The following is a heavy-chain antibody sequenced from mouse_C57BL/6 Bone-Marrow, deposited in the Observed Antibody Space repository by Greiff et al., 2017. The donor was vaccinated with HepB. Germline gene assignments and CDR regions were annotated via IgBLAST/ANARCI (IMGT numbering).Heavy chain of an antibody. V-gene: IGHV7-3*01. CDR1: GFTFTDYY. CDR2: IRNKANGYTT. J-gene: IGHJ2*01. CDR3: ARYNYGSSLDY. D-gene: IGHD1-1*01. Sequence: DVKLVESGGGLVQPGGSLSLSCAASGFTFTDYYMNWVRQPPGKALEWLGFIRNKANGYTTEYSASVKGRFTISRDNSQSILYLQMNALRAEDSATYYCARYNYGSSLDYWGQGTTLTVSS.